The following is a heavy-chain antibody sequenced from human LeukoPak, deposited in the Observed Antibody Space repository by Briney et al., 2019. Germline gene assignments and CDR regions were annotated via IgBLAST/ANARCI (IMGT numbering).Heavy chain of an antibody. CDR2: MHYSGTT. D-gene: IGHD6-13*01. J-gene: IGHJ5*02. Sequence: SETLSLTCAVSGGSIDSDNYYWGWIRRPPGKGLEWFGHMHYSGTTQHNPSLKSRVIISVDMSKNQFSLKLSSVTAADTAVYYCARVTRYPGIAVAGFDPWGQGTLVTVSS. CDR1: GGSIDSDNYY. V-gene: IGHV4-39*01. CDR3: ARVTRYPGIAVAGFDP.